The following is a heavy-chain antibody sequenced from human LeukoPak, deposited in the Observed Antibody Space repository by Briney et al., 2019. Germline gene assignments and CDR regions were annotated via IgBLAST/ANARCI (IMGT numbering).Heavy chain of an antibody. CDR1: GFTFSSYG. CDR2: IRYDGSNK. V-gene: IGHV3-30*02. CDR3: AKAVSGYSYVSWFGP. Sequence: GGSLRLSCAASGFTFSSYGMHWVRQAPGKGLEWVAFIRYDGSNKYYADSVKGRFTISRDNSKNTLYLQMNSLRAEDTAVYYCAKAVSGYSYVSWFGPWGQGTLVTVSS. J-gene: IGHJ5*02. D-gene: IGHD5-18*01.